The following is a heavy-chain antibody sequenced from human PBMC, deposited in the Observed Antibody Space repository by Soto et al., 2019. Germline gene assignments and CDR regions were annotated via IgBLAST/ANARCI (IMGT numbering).Heavy chain of an antibody. J-gene: IGHJ6*02. CDR3: ARHSYCSSTSCYSRNLINYYYYGMDV. V-gene: IGHV5-10-1*01. Sequence: PGESLKISCKGSGYSFTSYWISWVRQMPGKGLEWAGTIPPRDPYTNYSPSFQGHVTISADKSISTAYLQWSSLKASDTAMYYCARHSYCSSTSCYSRNLINYYYYGMDVWGQGTTVTVSS. CDR2: IPPRDPYT. CDR1: GYSFTSYW. D-gene: IGHD2-2*02.